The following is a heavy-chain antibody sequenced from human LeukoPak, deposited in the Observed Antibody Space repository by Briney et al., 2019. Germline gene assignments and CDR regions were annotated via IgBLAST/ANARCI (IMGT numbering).Heavy chain of an antibody. Sequence: PGGSLRLSCAASGFTFSSYSMNWVRQAPGKGLEWVSSISSSSSYIYYADSVKGRFTISRDNAKNSLYLQMNSLRAEDTAVYYCARDSLEYSSSYQDYWGQGTLVTVSS. CDR2: ISSSSSYI. D-gene: IGHD6-6*01. J-gene: IGHJ4*02. CDR3: ARDSLEYSSSYQDY. V-gene: IGHV3-21*04. CDR1: GFTFSSYS.